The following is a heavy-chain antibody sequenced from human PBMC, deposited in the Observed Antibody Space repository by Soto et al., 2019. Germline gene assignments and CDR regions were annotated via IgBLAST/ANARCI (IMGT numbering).Heavy chain of an antibody. D-gene: IGHD3-3*01. CDR1: GGFLSRGGYL. CDR2: IYYSGST. CDR3: AREGRITIFGVVITMDV. V-gene: IGHV4-31*02. J-gene: IGHJ6*03. Sequence: SGNRPLPWTVSGGFLSRGGYLWGWLRQEPGKGLEWIGYIYYSGSTYYNPSLKSRVTISVDTSKNQFSLKLSSVTAADTAVYYCAREGRITIFGVVITMDVWGKGTTVTVSS.